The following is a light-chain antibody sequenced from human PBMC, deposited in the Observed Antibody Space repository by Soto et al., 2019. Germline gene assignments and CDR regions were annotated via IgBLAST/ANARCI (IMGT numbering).Light chain of an antibody. CDR2: RAS. Sequence: EIVLTQSPDTLSFSPRKRTTRSGRGSQSVRSSYLAWYQKKPAQATRSLTYRASRRANAIPDRFSGSGSGTDFTLTIRRLEPEDFAVYYCQQYGSSPQTFGKGTKVDIK. CDR1: QSVRSSY. J-gene: IGKJ1*01. CDR3: QQYGSSPQT. V-gene: IGKV3-20*01.